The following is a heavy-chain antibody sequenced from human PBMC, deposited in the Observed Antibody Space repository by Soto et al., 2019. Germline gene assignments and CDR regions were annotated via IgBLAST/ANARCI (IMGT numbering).Heavy chain of an antibody. D-gene: IGHD6-13*01. J-gene: IGHJ4*02. Sequence: QVQLVQSGSELKKPGASVKVSCKASGYTFTSYAMNWVRQAPGQGLEWMGWINTNTGNPTYAQGFTGRFVFSLDTSVSTAYLQICSLKAEDTAVYSCARGIEEGAGYKQLRAYFDYWGQGTLVTVSS. CDR1: GYTFTSYA. V-gene: IGHV7-4-1*01. CDR3: ARGIEEGAGYKQLRAYFDY. CDR2: INTNTGNP.